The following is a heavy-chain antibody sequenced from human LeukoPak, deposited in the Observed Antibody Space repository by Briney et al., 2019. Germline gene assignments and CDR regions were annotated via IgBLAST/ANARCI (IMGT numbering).Heavy chain of an antibody. D-gene: IGHD2-21*02. CDR1: GFTVSNMY. CDR3: AKDRLLNCRGDCYIFDY. J-gene: IGHJ4*02. V-gene: IGHV3-23*01. Sequence: PGGSLRLSCAASGFTVSNMYMTWVRQAPGKGLEWVSSISGSGDSTFYADSVKGRFSISRDNSKNTLYLQVNGLRTEDTAVYYCAKDRLLNCRGDCYIFDYWGQGTLVTVSS. CDR2: ISGSGDST.